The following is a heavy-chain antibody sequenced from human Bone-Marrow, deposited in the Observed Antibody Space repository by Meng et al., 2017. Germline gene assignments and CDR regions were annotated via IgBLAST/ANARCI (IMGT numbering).Heavy chain of an antibody. CDR1: GGSISSYY. CDR3: GRVGYGSGQLYFDY. V-gene: IGHV4-4*07. CDR2: IYTSGSS. D-gene: IGHD3-10*01. J-gene: IGHJ4*02. Sequence: SDTLSPTCTVSGGSISSYYWSWIRQPAGKGLEWIGRIYTSGSSNYNPSLESRVTMSVETSKNQFSLKLSSVTAADTPVYYCGRVGYGSGQLYFDYWGQGTLVTVSS.